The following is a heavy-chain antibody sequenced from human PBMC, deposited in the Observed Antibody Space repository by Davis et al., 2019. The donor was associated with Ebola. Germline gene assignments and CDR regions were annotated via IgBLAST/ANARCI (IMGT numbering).Heavy chain of an antibody. CDR1: GGSITTPNW. J-gene: IGHJ4*02. V-gene: IGHV4-4*02. Sequence: MPSETLSLTCAVSGGSITTPNWWSWVRQPPGRGLEWIGEIFHSGSTNYNPSLKSRVTLSVDKSKNQFSLNLRSVTAADTAVYYCTRGAGTIAVAGNFDSWGRGTLVTVSS. CDR3: TRGAGTIAVAGNFDS. D-gene: IGHD6-19*01. CDR2: IFHSGST.